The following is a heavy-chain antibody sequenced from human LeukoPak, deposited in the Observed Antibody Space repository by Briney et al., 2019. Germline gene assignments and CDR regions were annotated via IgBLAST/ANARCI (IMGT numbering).Heavy chain of an antibody. CDR2: INHSGST. D-gene: IGHD6-19*01. Sequence: SETLSLTCAVYGGSFSGYYWSWIRQPPGKGLEWIGEINHSGSTNYNPSLKSRVTISVDTSKNQFSPKLSSVTAADTAVYYCARGQWLVQFAYDYWGQGTLVTVSS. J-gene: IGHJ4*02. CDR3: ARGQWLVQFAYDY. V-gene: IGHV4-34*01. CDR1: GGSFSGYY.